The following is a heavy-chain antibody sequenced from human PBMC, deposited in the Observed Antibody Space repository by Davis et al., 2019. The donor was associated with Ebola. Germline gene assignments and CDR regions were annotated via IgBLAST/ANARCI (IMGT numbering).Heavy chain of an antibody. D-gene: IGHD2-2*02. CDR2: ISYDGSNK. CDR3: AKDGGIHCSSTSCYSYYYYYMDV. J-gene: IGHJ6*03. V-gene: IGHV3-30*18. CDR1: GFTFSSYG. Sequence: GGSLRLSCAASGFTFSSYGMHWVRQAPGKGLEWVAVISYDGSNKYYADSVKGRFTISRDNSKNTLYLQMNSLRAEDTALYYCAKDGGIHCSSTSCYSYYYYYMDVWGKGTTVTVSS.